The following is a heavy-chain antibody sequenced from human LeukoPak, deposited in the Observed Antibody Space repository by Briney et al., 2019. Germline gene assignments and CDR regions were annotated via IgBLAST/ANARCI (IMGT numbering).Heavy chain of an antibody. CDR1: GGSISSGGYY. J-gene: IGHJ4*02. D-gene: IGHD1-26*01. V-gene: IGHV4-30-2*01. Sequence: SQTLSLTCTVSGGSISSGGYYWSWIRQPPGKGLEWIGEINHSGSTNYNPSLKSRVTISVDTSKNQFSLKLSSVTAADTAVYYCASYIVGATGYFDYWGQGTLVTVSS. CDR3: ASYIVGATGYFDY. CDR2: INHSGST.